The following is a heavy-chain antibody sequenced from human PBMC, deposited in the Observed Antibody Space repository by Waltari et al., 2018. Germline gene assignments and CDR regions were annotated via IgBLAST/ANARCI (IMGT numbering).Heavy chain of an antibody. Sequence: EVQLVESGGGLVKPGGSLRLSCSASGFTFSSYAITWVRQAPGKGLEWVSAISGSGGSTYYADSVKGRFTISRDNSKNTLYLQMNSLRAEDTAVYYCAKDPKYPELELPYYWGQGTLVTVSS. CDR2: ISGSGGST. CDR3: AKDPKYPELELPYY. J-gene: IGHJ4*02. V-gene: IGHV3-23*04. D-gene: IGHD1-7*01. CDR1: GFTFSSYA.